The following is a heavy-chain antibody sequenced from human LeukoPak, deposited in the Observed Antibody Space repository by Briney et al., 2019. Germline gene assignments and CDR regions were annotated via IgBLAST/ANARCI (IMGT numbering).Heavy chain of an antibody. CDR3: ARLVLSSGNYLDVFDI. CDR2: IYTSGST. Sequence: PSETLSLTCTVSGGSISSYYWSWIRQPAGKGLEWIGRIYTSGSTNYNPSLKSRVTMSVDTSKNQFSLKLSSVTAADTAVYYCARLVLSSGNYLDVFDIWGQGTMVTVSS. CDR1: GGSISSYY. D-gene: IGHD1-7*01. J-gene: IGHJ3*02. V-gene: IGHV4-4*07.